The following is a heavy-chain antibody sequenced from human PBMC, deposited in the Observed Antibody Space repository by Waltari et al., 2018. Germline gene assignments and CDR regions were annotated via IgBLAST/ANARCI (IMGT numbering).Heavy chain of an antibody. CDR3: ARDSSSSGKGDY. CDR2: INPSGSST. V-gene: IGHV1-46*01. Sequence: QVQLVPSGAEVKKPGASVTVSCKASGYTFTNYSMHWVRQAPGQGLEWMGIINPSGSSTSYALKFEDRVTMTRDTSTSTVYMQLSSLKSEDTAIYYCARDSSSSGKGDYWGQGTLVTVSS. CDR1: GYTFTNYS. D-gene: IGHD6-6*01. J-gene: IGHJ4*02.